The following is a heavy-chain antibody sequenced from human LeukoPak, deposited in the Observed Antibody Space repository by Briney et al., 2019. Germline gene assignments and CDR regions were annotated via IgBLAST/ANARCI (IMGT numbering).Heavy chain of an antibody. J-gene: IGHJ4*02. CDR2: IYYTGST. CDR3: ARVGGYSSSWYLGY. V-gene: IGHV4-59*01. CDR1: GGSISSYY. D-gene: IGHD6-19*01. Sequence: SETLSLTCTASGGSISSYYWSWIRQPPGKGLEWIGFIYYTGSTTYNSSLKSRVTISVDTSKDQFSLKLSSVTPADTAVYYCARVGGYSSSWYLGYWGQGTLVTVSS.